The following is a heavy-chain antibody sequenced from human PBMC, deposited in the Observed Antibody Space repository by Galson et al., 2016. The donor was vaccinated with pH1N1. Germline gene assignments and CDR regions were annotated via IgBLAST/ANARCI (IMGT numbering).Heavy chain of an antibody. V-gene: IGHV3-48*03. Sequence: LRLSCAASGYAFNYYNMNWVRLAPGRGLEWVSSISLSSATIKYADSVRGRFTVSRDNAKNTLYLQMNSLRAEDTAVYFCARATHGDDFWSGYAFDFWGQGTLITVSS. CDR3: ARATHGDDFWSGYAFDF. J-gene: IGHJ4*02. D-gene: IGHD3-3*01. CDR2: ISLSSATI. CDR1: GYAFNYYN.